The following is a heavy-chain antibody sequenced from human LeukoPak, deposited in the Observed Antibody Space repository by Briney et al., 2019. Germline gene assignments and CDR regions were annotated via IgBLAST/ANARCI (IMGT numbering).Heavy chain of an antibody. V-gene: IGHV3-7*01. CDR1: GFTFSSYW. J-gene: IGHJ4*02. CDR2: RKQDGIEK. D-gene: IGHD5-18*01. Sequence: GGSLRLSCGASGFTFSSYWMTWIRQAPGKGLEWVANRKQDGIEKCYVDSVKGRFTISRDNAKNSLSLQMNSLRAEDTAVYYCARDTGGGYSCYDCWGQGTLVTVSS. CDR3: ARDTGGGYSCYDC.